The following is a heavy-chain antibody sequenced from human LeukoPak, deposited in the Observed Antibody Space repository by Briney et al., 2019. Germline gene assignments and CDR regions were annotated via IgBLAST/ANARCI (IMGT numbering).Heavy chain of an antibody. CDR2: ISGSGGST. Sequence: GGSVRLSCAASGFTFSSYAMSWVRQAPGKGLEWVSAISGSGGSTYYADSVKGRFTISRDNSKNTLYLQMNSLRAEDTAVYYCAKGGQLLWFGELSQYFDYWGQGTLVTVSS. J-gene: IGHJ4*02. CDR1: GFTFSSYA. D-gene: IGHD3-10*01. CDR3: AKGGQLLWFGELSQYFDY. V-gene: IGHV3-23*01.